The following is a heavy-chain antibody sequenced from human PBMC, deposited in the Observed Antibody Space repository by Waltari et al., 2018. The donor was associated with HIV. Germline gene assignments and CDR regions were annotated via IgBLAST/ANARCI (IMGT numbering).Heavy chain of an antibody. CDR2: INHSGST. D-gene: IGHD3-9*01. J-gene: IGHJ3*02. CDR3: ARHLTADAFDI. CDR1: GGSFSGYY. V-gene: IGHV4-34*01. Sequence: QVQLQQWGAGLLKPSETLSLTCAVYGGSFSGYYWSWIRQPPGKGLEWIGEINHSGSTNYNPSLKSRVTISVDTSKNQFSLKLSSVTAADTAVYYCARHLTADAFDIWGQGTMVTVSS.